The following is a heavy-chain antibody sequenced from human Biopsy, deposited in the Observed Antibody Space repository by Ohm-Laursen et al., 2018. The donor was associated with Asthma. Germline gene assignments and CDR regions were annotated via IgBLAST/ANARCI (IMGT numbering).Heavy chain of an antibody. CDR2: ISDSGVRT. V-gene: IGHV3-23*01. CDR1: GFAFNNSS. D-gene: IGHD3-22*01. CDR3: AKITTDRQKANNWFDP. J-gene: IGHJ5*02. Sequence: SLRLSCAASGFAFNNSSMTWVRQAPGKGLEWVSSISDSGVRTFYADSVKGRFTVSRDSSRNTLYLQLSTLRVEDTAVYFCAKITTDRQKANNWFDPWGQGTLVTVSS.